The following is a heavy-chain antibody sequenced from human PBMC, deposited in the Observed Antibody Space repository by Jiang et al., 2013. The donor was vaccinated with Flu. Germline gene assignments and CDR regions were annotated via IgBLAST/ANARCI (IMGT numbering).Heavy chain of an antibody. V-gene: IGHV4-39*01. Sequence: GSGLVKPSETLSLTCTVSGGSINNNRHYWGWIRQPPGKGLEWIGSIFYSGSTYYNPSLKSRVTTSLDTSKNQFSLKLGSVTAADTAVYYCASHGELFEWLFTKWGQGTLVTVSS. J-gene: IGHJ4*02. CDR3: ASHGELFEWLFTK. CDR2: IFYSGST. D-gene: IGHD3-3*01. CDR1: GGSINNNRHY.